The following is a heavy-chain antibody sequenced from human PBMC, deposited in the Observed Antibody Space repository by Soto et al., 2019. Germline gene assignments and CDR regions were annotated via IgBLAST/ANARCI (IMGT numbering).Heavy chain of an antibody. V-gene: IGHV3-30*16. CDR3: ARDRSRGRGWLQSDY. Sequence: QVQLVQSGAEVKKPGSSVKVSCKASGGTFSSYAISWVRQAPGQGLEWVAVISYDGSNKYYADSVKGRFTISRDNSKNTLYLQMNSLRAEDTAVYYCARDRSRGRGWLQSDYWGQGTLVTVSS. J-gene: IGHJ4*02. CDR2: ISYDGSNK. CDR1: GGTFSSYA. D-gene: IGHD5-12*01.